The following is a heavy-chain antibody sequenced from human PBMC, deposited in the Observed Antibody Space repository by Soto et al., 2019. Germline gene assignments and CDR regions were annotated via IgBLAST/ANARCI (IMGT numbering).Heavy chain of an antibody. D-gene: IGHD3-9*01. CDR3: ARDLIDDIFDV. V-gene: IGHV5-51*01. J-gene: IGHJ3*01. Sequence: PGECLKISCKGSGYSFTSHWIAWVRQRPGKGLECMGIIYPGDSDTRYTTSFQGHVSSSVDKSISTAYLQWTSLKASDTGMYFCARDLIDDIFDVWGQGTMVTVSS. CDR1: GYSFTSHW. CDR2: IYPGDSDT.